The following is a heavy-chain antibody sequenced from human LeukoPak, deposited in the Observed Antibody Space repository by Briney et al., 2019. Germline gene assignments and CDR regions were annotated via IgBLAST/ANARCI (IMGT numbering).Heavy chain of an antibody. D-gene: IGHD4-11*01. CDR1: GFPFSSCG. CDR2: ISGSGETT. V-gene: IGHV3-23*01. CDR3: AKVLATTVIPNGVCMDV. J-gene: IGHJ6*03. Sequence: GGCLRLSCAASGFPFSSCGMSWVRQAPGKGLEWVSGISGSGETTYHADSVKGRFTISRDNSNNTLHLQMNSLRAEDTAIYYCAKVLATTVIPNGVCMDVWGKGTTVTVSS.